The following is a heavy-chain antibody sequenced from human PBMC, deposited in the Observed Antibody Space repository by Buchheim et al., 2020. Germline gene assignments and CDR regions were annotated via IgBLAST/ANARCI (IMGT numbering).Heavy chain of an antibody. V-gene: IGHV3-30*18. CDR2: ISYDGSNK. CDR3: AKANYYDSSGYYYYYYGMDV. CDR1: GFTFSSYG. Sequence: QVQLVESGGGVVQPGRSLRLSCAASGFTFSSYGMHWVRQAPGKGLEWVAVISYDGSNKYYADSVKGRFTISRDNSKNTLYLQMNSLRAEDTAVYYCAKANYYDSSGYYYYYYGMDVWGQGTT. D-gene: IGHD3-22*01. J-gene: IGHJ6*02.